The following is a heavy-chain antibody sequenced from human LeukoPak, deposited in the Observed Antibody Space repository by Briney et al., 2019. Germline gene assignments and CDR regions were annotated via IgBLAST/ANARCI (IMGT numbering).Heavy chain of an antibody. CDR3: ARAMKQFRDDAFDI. J-gene: IGHJ3*02. D-gene: IGHD3-10*01. Sequence: SETLSLTCTVSGGSISSYYWSWIRQPPGKGLEWIGYIYYSGSTNYNPSLKSRVTISVDTSKNQFSLKLSSVTAADTAVYYCARAMKQFRDDAFDIWGQGTMVTASS. V-gene: IGHV4-59*01. CDR1: GGSISSYY. CDR2: IYYSGST.